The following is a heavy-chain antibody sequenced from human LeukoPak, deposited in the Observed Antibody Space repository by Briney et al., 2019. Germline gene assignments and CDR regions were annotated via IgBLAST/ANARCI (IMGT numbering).Heavy chain of an antibody. V-gene: IGHV4-39*07. CDR2: LYYSGST. D-gene: IGHD2-2*01. CDR3: ARESDRYCFSTSCPNWFDP. Sequence: SETLSLTCTVSGGSISSGSYYWGWIRQPPGKGLEWIGSLYYSGSTYYNPSLKSRVTVSVDTSKNQFSLKLKSVTAADTAVYYCARESDRYCFSTSCPNWFDPWGQGTLVTVSS. J-gene: IGHJ5*02. CDR1: GGSISSGSYY.